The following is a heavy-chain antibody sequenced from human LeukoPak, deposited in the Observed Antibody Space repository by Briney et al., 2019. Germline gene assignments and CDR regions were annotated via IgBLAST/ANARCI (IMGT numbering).Heavy chain of an antibody. D-gene: IGHD2-2*01. Sequence: ASVKVSCKASGYTFTGYYMHWVRQAPGQGLEWVGWINPNSGGTNYAQMFQGRVTMTRDTSISTAYMELSRLRSDDTAVYYCARSIVVVPAAIFWFDPWGQGTLVTVSS. J-gene: IGHJ5*02. CDR1: GYTFTGYY. CDR3: ARSIVVVPAAIFWFDP. V-gene: IGHV1-2*02. CDR2: INPNSGGT.